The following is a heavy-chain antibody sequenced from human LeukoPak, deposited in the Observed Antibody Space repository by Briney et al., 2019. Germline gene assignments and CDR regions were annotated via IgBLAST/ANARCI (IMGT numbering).Heavy chain of an antibody. J-gene: IGHJ4*02. D-gene: IGHD6-6*01. V-gene: IGHV4-59*01. CDR3: ARVEYSSHIDY. CDR2: IYHSGST. CDR1: GGSISSYY. Sequence: SETLSLTCTVSGGSISSYYWSWIRQPPGKGLEWIGYIYHSGSTNYNPSLKSRVTISVDTSKNQFSLKLSSVTAADTAVYYCARVEYSSHIDYWGQGTLVTVSS.